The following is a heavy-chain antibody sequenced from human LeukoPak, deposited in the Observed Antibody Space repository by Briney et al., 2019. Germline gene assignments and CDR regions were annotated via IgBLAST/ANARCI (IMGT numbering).Heavy chain of an antibody. CDR2: INPNSGGT. J-gene: IGHJ3*02. CDR1: GYTFTGYY. CDR3: ARPLMVPFSDAFDI. D-gene: IGHD2-8*01. Sequence: ASVKVSCKASGYTFTGYYMHWVRQAPGQGLEWMGWINPNSGGTNYAQKFQGRVTMTRDTSISTAYMELSRLRSDDTAVYYCARPLMVPFSDAFDIWGQGTMGSVSS. V-gene: IGHV1-2*02.